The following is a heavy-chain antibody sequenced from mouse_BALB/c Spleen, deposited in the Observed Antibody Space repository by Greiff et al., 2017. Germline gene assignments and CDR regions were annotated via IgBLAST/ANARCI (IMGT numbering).Heavy chain of an antibody. J-gene: IGHJ3*01. Sequence: EVQLVESGGGLVQPKGSLTLSCAASGFTFNTYAMHWVCQAPGKGLEWVARIRSKSNNYATYYADSVKDRFTISRDDSQSMLYLQMNNLKTEDTAMYYCVRARYYGSSSTFAYWGQGTLVTVSA. CDR2: IRSKSNNYAT. CDR1: GFTFNTYA. CDR3: VRARYYGSSSTFAY. V-gene: IGHV10-3*03. D-gene: IGHD1-1*01.